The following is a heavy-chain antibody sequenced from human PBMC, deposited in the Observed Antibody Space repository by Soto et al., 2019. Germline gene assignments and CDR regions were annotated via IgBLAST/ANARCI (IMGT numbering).Heavy chain of an antibody. CDR2: ISYDGNNK. V-gene: IGHV3-30*18. J-gene: IGHJ6*02. Sequence: QXLSCAGSGFTFTSYCMHWVLQAPGKGLEWVGFISYDGNNKFYADSVKGRFTISRDNSKSTLYLQMNSLRAEDSTVYYCAKDFCSSSSCYGFYYYYCGMDVWGQGTTVTVSS. CDR1: GFTFTSYC. D-gene: IGHD2-2*01. CDR3: AKDFCSSSSCYGFYYYYCGMDV.